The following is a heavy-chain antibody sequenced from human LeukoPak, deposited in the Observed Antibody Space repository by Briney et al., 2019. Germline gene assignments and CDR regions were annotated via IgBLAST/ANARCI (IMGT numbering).Heavy chain of an antibody. J-gene: IGHJ4*02. Sequence: PGGSLRLSCAASGFTFSSYSMNWVRQAPGKGLEWVSSISSSSSYIYYADSVKGRFTISRDNAKNSLYLQMNSLRAEDTALYYCARDLLTYNWNDYFDYWGQGTLVTVSS. CDR2: ISSSSSYI. CDR3: ARDLLTYNWNDYFDY. V-gene: IGHV3-21*01. D-gene: IGHD1-20*01. CDR1: GFTFSSYS.